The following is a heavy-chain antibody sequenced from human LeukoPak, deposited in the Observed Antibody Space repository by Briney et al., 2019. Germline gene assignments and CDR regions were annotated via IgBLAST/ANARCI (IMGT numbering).Heavy chain of an antibody. D-gene: IGHD2-2*01. CDR1: GFPFSSFA. CDR3: AKDVGPAARSPAFDI. V-gene: IGHV3-23*01. J-gene: IGHJ3*02. CDR2: ISNSGAGT. Sequence: GGSLRLSCAASGFPFSSFAMSWDRLAPGQGLEWVSTISNSGAGTYYADSVKGRFTISRDNSKNTLYLQMNSLRAEDTAVYYCAKDVGPAARSPAFDIWGQGTMVTVSS.